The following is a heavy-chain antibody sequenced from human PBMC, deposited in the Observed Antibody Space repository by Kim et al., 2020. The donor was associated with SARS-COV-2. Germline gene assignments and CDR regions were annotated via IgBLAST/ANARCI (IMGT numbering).Heavy chain of an antibody. J-gene: IGHJ6*02. D-gene: IGHD4-17*01. Sequence: SVKVSCKASGGTFSSYAISWVRQAPGQGLEWMGGIIPIFGTANYAQKFQGRVTITADESTSTAYMELSSLRSEDTAVYYCARDEPHDYGDYVRFYYYGMDVWGQGTTVTVSS. V-gene: IGHV1-69*13. CDR3: ARDEPHDYGDYVRFYYYGMDV. CDR2: IIPIFGTA. CDR1: GGTFSSYA.